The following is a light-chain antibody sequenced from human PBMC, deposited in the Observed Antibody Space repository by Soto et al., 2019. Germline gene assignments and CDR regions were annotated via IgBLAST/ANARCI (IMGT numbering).Light chain of an antibody. V-gene: IGKV1-39*01. J-gene: IGKJ4*01. CDR3: QQSYGLPLT. CDR1: QSIASS. Sequence: DILMTQSPSSLSASMGDRVAITCRASQSIASSLTWYQQKPGTAPKLLIYGASNLQGGVPSRFSGSGSGTDFTLTISSLQPEDFATYYCQQSYGLPLTFGGGTKV. CDR2: GAS.